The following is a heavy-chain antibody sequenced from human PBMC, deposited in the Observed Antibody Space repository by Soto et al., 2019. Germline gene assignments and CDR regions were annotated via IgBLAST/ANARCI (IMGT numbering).Heavy chain of an antibody. CDR3: ARVLRGVVNWFDP. CDR2: IATYNSNK. D-gene: IGHD3-10*01. V-gene: IGHV1-18*01. CDR1: CDTFTNFG. J-gene: IGHJ5*02. Sequence: GASVKVSCKSTCDTFTNFGLSCVRQAPGQGLEWMGWIATYNSNKNYAQKFQGRLTLTTDTSTSTGYMELKSLEYDDTAVYYCARVLRGVVNWFDPWGQGTLVPVSS.